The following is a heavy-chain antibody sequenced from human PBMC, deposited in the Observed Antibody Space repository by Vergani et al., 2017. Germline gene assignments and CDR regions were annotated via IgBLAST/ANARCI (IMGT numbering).Heavy chain of an antibody. CDR2: IYHSGGT. CDR1: GASVNRANYY. CDR3: ASTFCGGECYCDH. V-gene: IGHV4-61*01. D-gene: IGHD2-21*01. Sequence: QVQLQESGPGLVKPSETLSLTCTVSGASVNRANYYWSWIRQTPGTGLEWIGFIYHSGGTSYSPSLKSRVTISLDTSKNQFSLKVASVTAADTAMYYCASTFCGGECYCDHWGQGTLVTVSS. J-gene: IGHJ4*02.